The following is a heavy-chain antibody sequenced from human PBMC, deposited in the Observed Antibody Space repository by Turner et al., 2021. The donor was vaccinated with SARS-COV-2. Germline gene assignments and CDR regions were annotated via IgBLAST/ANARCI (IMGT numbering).Heavy chain of an antibody. V-gene: IGHV3-33*01. CDR2: IWYDGSNK. J-gene: IGHJ6*03. CDR1: GFTFSSYG. D-gene: IGHD2-8*01. CDR3: ARDPNAGYYYMDV. Sequence: QVQLVESGGGVVQPGRSLRVACEASGFTFSSYGMHWVRQAPGKGLEWVAVIWYDGSNKYYADSVKGRFTVSRDNSKNTLYLQMNSLRAEDTAVYYCARDPNAGYYYMDVWGKGTTVTVSS.